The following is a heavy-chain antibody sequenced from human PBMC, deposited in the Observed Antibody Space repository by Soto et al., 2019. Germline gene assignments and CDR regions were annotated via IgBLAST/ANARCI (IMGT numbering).Heavy chain of an antibody. CDR3: AREYYDILTGYPSKFGY. V-gene: IGHV4-59*01. CDR1: GGSISSYY. J-gene: IGHJ4*02. D-gene: IGHD3-9*01. CDR2: IYYSGST. Sequence: SETLSLTCTVSGGSISSYYWSWIRQPPGKGLEWIGYIYYSGSTNYNPSLKSRVTISVDTSKNQFSLKLSSVTAADTAVYYCAREYYDILTGYPSKFGYWGQGTLVTVS.